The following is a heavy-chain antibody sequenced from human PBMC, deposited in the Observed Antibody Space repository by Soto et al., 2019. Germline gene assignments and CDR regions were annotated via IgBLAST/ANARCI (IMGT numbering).Heavy chain of an antibody. V-gene: IGHV3-9*01. Sequence: PGGSLRLSCTASGFIFGDYGMHWVRQAPGKGLEWVSGISWNSGSIGYADSVQGRFTISRDNAKNSLYLQMNSLRTEDTAFYYCAKEWLSAVYSSGWYDHWDHGALVTDSS. CDR3: AKEWLSAVYSSGWYDH. CDR1: GFIFGDYG. CDR2: ISWNSGSI. D-gene: IGHD3-22*01. J-gene: IGHJ5*02.